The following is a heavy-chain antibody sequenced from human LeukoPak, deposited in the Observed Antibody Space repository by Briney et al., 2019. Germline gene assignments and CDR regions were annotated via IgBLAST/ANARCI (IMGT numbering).Heavy chain of an antibody. Sequence: GGSLRLACAASGFTFSSYAMSWVRQAPGKGREWVSVISGSGVNTYYADSVKGRFTISRDNSKNTLFLQMNSLRAEDTAVYYCAKGSVPVVAMNAFEIWGQGTMVTVSS. V-gene: IGHV3-23*01. D-gene: IGHD2-2*01. CDR1: GFTFSSYA. CDR2: ISGSGVNT. J-gene: IGHJ3*02. CDR3: AKGSVPVVAMNAFEI.